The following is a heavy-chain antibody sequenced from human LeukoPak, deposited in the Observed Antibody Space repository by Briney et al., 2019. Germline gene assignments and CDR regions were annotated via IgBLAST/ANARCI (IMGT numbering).Heavy chain of an antibody. CDR2: IYYSGST. J-gene: IGHJ4*02. Sequence: SETLSLTCTVSGGSISSYYWSWIRQPPGKGLEWIGYIYYSGSTNYNPSLKSRVTISVDTSKNQFSLKLSSVTAADTAVYYCARHPSGSPREGHFDYWGQGTLVTVSS. CDR3: ARHPSGSPREGHFDY. D-gene: IGHD1-26*01. V-gene: IGHV4-59*08. CDR1: GGSISSYY.